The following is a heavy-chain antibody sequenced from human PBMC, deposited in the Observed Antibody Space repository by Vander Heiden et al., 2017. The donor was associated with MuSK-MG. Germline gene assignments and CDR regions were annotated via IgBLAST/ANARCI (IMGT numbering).Heavy chain of an antibody. D-gene: IGHD6-19*01. J-gene: IGHJ4*02. CDR1: GYSISSGYY. CDR3: ATLADIAVAGTFGY. Sequence: QVQLQESGPGLVKPSETLSLTCAVSGYSISSGYYWGWIRQPPGKGLEWIGSIYHSGSTYYNPSLKSRVTISVDTSKNQFSLKLSSVTAADTAVYYCATLADIAVAGTFGYWGQGTLVTVSS. CDR2: IYHSGST. V-gene: IGHV4-38-2*01.